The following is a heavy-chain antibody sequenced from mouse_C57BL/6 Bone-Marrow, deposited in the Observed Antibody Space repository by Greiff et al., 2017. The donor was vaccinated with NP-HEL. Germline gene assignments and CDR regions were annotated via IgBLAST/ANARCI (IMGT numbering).Heavy chain of an antibody. CDR3: ARSQTGTGGAGFAD. D-gene: IGHD4-1*01. CDR2: IDPSDSYT. J-gene: IGHJ3*01. CDR1: GYTFTSYW. Sequence: QVQLQQPGAELVRPGTSVKLSCKASGYTFTSYWMHWVKQRPGQGLEWIGVIDPSDSYTNYNQKFKGKATLTVDTSSSTAYMQLSSLTSEDSAVDYCARSQTGTGGAGFADWGQGTLVTVSA. V-gene: IGHV1-59*01.